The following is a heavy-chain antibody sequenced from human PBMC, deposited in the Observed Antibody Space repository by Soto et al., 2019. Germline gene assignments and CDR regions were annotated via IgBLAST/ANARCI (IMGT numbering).Heavy chain of an antibody. Sequence: LLVESGGGIVQPGGSLRLSCVASGFTFSHAWMDWVRQAPGKGLEWVGRIKSISEGETTNYAASVAGRFTISRDDSKNTLFLHVNSLKTEDTGVYYCTRRIAVAGTYYFDYWGQGTLVTVSA. J-gene: IGHJ4*02. CDR2: IKSISEGETT. CDR1: GFTFSHAW. V-gene: IGHV3-15*07. CDR3: TRRIAVAGTYYFDY. D-gene: IGHD6-19*01.